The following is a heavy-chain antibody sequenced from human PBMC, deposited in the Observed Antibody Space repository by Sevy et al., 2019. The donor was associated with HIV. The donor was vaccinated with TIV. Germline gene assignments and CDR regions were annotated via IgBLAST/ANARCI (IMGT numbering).Heavy chain of an antibody. Sequence: GESLKISCQASGYTFDNYWIGWVRQKSGKGLEWMGIIYPGDSDTRYNPAFQGQVTISADKSLSTAYMQWSSLEASDTAMYYCATKGGNGSKKDTGYYFDSWGQGTLVTVSS. CDR3: ATKGGNGSKKDTGYYFDS. CDR2: IYPGDSDT. CDR1: GYTFDNYW. J-gene: IGHJ4*02. V-gene: IGHV5-51*01. D-gene: IGHD3-10*01.